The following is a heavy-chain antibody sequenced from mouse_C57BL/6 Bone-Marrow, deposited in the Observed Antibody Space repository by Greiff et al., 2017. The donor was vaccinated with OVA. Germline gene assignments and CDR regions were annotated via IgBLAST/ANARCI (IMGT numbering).Heavy chain of an antibody. CDR2: IDPENGDT. CDR3: TSYGNFDY. J-gene: IGHJ2*01. Sequence: EVQLQQSGAELVRPGASVKLSCTASGFNIKDDYMHWVKQRPEQGLEWIGWIDPENGDTEYASKFQGKATITADTSSNTAYPQLSSLTSEDTAVYYCTSYGNFDYWGQGTTLTVSS. CDR1: GFNIKDDY. D-gene: IGHD2-1*01. V-gene: IGHV14-4*01.